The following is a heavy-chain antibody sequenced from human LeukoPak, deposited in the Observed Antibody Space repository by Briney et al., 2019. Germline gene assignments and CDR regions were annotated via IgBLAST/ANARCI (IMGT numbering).Heavy chain of an antibody. D-gene: IGHD3-10*01. CDR2: IYYSGST. V-gene: IGHV4-59*08. Sequence: PSETLSLTCRVSGRPISSYYWSSVPQPPAKGLEWVGYIYYSGSTNYNPSLKSRVTISVDTSKNQFSLKQSSVTAADTAVYYCARHEIGRSWCGEAKNWFDPWGQGTLVTVSS. CDR3: ARHEIGRSWCGEAKNWFDP. J-gene: IGHJ5*02. CDR1: GRPISSYY.